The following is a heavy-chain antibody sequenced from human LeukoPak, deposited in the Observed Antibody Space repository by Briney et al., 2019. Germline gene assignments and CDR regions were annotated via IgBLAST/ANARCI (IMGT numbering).Heavy chain of an antibody. CDR2: IRSKAYGATI. CDR1: GISFGDYA. V-gene: IGHV3-49*04. CDR3: TRGRSYFEY. Sequence: GGSLRLSCTTSGISFGDYAMTWVRQAPGKGLEWVGFIRSKAYGATIEYAASVKGRFTISRDDSKSIAYLQMNSLKTEDTAVYYCTRGRSYFEYWGQGTLVTVS. J-gene: IGHJ4*01.